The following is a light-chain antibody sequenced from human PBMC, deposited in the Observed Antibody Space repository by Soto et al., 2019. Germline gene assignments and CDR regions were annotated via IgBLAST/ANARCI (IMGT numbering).Light chain of an antibody. CDR2: SAS. V-gene: IGKV3-20*01. Sequence: IVLTQSPGLLSLSPGERATLSCRASQSISNNYLAWYQQRPGHVPRLVIFSASNRATGIPDRFSGSGSGTDFTLTISSLEADDFAVYYCQHFANSLFTFGPGTRVDIK. CDR3: QHFANSLFT. J-gene: IGKJ3*01. CDR1: QSISNNY.